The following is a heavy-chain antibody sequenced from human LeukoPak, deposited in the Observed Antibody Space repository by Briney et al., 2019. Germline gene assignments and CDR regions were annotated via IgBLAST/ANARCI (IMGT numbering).Heavy chain of an antibody. CDR2: IYTSGST. V-gene: IGHV4-61*02. CDR1: GGSISSGSYY. Sequence: PSETLSLTCTVSGGSISSGSYYWSWIRQPAGKGLEWIGRIYTSGSTNYNPSLKSRVTISVDTSKNQFSLKLSSVTAADTAAYYCARDEKLAYNWFDPWGQGTLVTVSS. J-gene: IGHJ5*02. D-gene: IGHD4-23*01. CDR3: ARDEKLAYNWFDP.